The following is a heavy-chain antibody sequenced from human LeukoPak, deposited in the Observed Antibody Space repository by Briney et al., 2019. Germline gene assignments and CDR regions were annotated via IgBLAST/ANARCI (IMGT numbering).Heavy chain of an antibody. J-gene: IGHJ2*01. CDR1: GFTFSSYA. CDR3: ARDHCSSTSCYIEDWYFDL. V-gene: IGHV3-30*01. CDR2: ISYDGSNK. D-gene: IGHD2-2*02. Sequence: TGGSLRLSCAASGFTFSSYAMHWVRQAPGKGLEWVAVISYDGSNKYYADSVKGRFTNSRDNSKNTLYLQMNSLRAEDTAVYYCARDHCSSTSCYIEDWYFDLWGRGTLVTVSS.